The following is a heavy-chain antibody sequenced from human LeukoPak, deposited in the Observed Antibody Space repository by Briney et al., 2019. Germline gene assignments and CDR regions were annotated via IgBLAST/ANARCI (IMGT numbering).Heavy chain of an antibody. CDR3: AKGRMTTVTTEDGFDI. J-gene: IGHJ3*02. Sequence: GESLKISCKGSGYSFSSYWIGWVRQMPGKGLEWMGRIDPSDSYTNYSPSFQGHVTISVDKSISTAYLQWSSLKASDTAIYYCAKGRMTTVTTEDGFDIWGQGTMVTVSS. CDR2: IDPSDSYT. V-gene: IGHV5-10-1*01. CDR1: GYSFSSYW. D-gene: IGHD4-17*01.